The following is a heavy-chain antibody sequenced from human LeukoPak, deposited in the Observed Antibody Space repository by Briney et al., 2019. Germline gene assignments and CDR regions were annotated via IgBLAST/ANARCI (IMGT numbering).Heavy chain of an antibody. CDR2: MNPNSGNT. CDR1: GYTFVNYD. J-gene: IGHJ4*02. D-gene: IGHD6-6*01. CDR3: ARKGVSSHYLDY. V-gene: IGHV1-8*02. Sequence: GASVKVSCKASGYTFVNYDINWVRQATGQGLEWMGWMNPNSGNTGYAQKVQGRVTMTRNTSINTAYLELSSLTSEDTAVYYCARKGVSSHYLDYWGQGTLVTVSS.